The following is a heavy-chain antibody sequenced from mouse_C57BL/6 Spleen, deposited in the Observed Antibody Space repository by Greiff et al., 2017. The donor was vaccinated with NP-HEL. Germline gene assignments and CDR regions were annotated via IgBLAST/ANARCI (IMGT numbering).Heavy chain of an antibody. CDR2: INPNNGGT. CDR3: ARSDYSNLHPCFAY. V-gene: IGHV1-26*01. CDR1: GYTFTDYY. D-gene: IGHD2-5*01. J-gene: IGHJ3*01. Sequence: EVKLQQSGPELVKPGASVKISCKASGYTFTDYYMNWVKQSHGKSLEWIGDINPNNGGTSYNQKFKGKATLTVDKSSSTAYMELRSLTSEDSAVYYCARSDYSNLHPCFAYWGQGTLVTVSA.